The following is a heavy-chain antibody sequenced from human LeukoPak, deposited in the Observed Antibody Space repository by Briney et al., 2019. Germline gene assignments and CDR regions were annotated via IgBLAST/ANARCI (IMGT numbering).Heavy chain of an antibody. CDR3: ARGRIETIFGVVIATHYYYYGMDV. D-gene: IGHD3-3*01. CDR1: GFTFSSYG. V-gene: IGHV3-30*03. Sequence: GGSLRLSCAASGFTFSSYGMHWVRQAPGKGLEWVAVISYDGSNKYYADSVKGRFTISRDNSKNTLYLQMNSLRAEDMAVYYCARGRIETIFGVVIATHYYYYGMDVWGQGTTVTVSS. J-gene: IGHJ6*02. CDR2: ISYDGSNK.